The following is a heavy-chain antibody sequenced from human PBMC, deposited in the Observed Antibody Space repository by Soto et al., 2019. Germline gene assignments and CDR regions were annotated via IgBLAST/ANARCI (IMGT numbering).Heavy chain of an antibody. V-gene: IGHV3-48*01. J-gene: IGHJ6*03. CDR2: ILSSSGVI. D-gene: IGHD2-2*01. CDR3: AGYLRAPLPATAMPDNKDV. Sequence: EVQLVESGGGLVQPGGSLRLSCAASGFTFGSYSMNWVRQAPGKGLEWVSLILSSSGVIYYADSVKGRFTISRDNAKNTLYLKRNSLRAEDTDVSGCAGYLRAPLPATAMPDNKDVWGKGTTVTASS. CDR1: GFTFGSYS.